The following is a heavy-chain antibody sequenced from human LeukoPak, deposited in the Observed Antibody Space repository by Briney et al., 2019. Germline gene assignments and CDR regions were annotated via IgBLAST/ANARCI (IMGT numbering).Heavy chain of an antibody. V-gene: IGHV3-33*06. CDR3: AKDRVVYYYDSSGIDY. Sequence: GSLRLSCAASGFTFSSYGMHWVRQAPGKGLGWVAVIWYDGSNKYYADSVKGRFTISRDNSKNTLYLQMNSLRAEDTAVYYCAKDRVVYYYDSSGIDYWGQGTLVTVSS. CDR2: IWYDGSNK. CDR1: GFTFSSYG. D-gene: IGHD3-22*01. J-gene: IGHJ4*02.